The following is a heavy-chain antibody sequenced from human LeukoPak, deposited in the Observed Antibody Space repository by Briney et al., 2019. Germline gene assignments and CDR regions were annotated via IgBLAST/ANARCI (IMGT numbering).Heavy chain of an antibody. J-gene: IGHJ5*02. CDR3: TRDRRWSSFDP. CDR2: IKSKTEGGTT. D-gene: IGHD4-23*01. CDR1: GFTFSNAW. Sequence: GSLRLSCAASGFTFSNAWMAWVRQGPGKGLEWVGRIKSKTEGGTTEYAAPVKGRFTISRDDSKSIAYLQMNSLKTEDTAVYYCTRDRRWSSFDPWGQGTLVTVSS. V-gene: IGHV3-15*01.